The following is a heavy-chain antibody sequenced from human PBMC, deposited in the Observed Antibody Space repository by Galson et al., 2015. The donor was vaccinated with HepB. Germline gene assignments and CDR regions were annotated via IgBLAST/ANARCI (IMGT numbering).Heavy chain of an antibody. CDR3: ARRGVRGVMSSHTDS. CDR1: GYRFSDYW. CDR2: IYPGDSDT. D-gene: IGHD3-10*01. V-gene: IGHV5-51*01. Sequence: QSGAEVKKPGESLKISCQGSGYRFSDYWIGWVRQMPGKGLEWMGIIYPGDSDTRYSPSFQGQVTISADKSVNSAYLQWGRLEASDTAIYYCARRGVRGVMSSHTDSWGQGTLVTVSS. J-gene: IGHJ4*02.